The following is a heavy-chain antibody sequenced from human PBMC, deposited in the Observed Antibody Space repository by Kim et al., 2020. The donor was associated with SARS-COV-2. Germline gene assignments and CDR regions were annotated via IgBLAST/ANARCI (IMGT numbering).Heavy chain of an antibody. V-gene: IGHV3-30*01. Sequence: RFTISRDTSKNTLYLQMNSLRAEDTAVYYCARAQAALEIAARPEEDYFDYWGQGTLVTVSS. J-gene: IGHJ4*02. D-gene: IGHD6-6*01. CDR3: ARAQAALEIAARPEEDYFDY.